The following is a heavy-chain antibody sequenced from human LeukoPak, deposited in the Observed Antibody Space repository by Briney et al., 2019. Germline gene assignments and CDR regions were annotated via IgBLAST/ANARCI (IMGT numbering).Heavy chain of an antibody. CDR3: ARDPSNTSGRYTYFDY. CDR2: IIPIFGTA. J-gene: IGHJ4*02. CDR1: GGTFSSYA. V-gene: IGHV1-69*13. D-gene: IGHD3-16*02. Sequence: SVKVSCKASGGTFSSYAISWVRQAPGQGLEWMGGIIPIFGTANYAQKFQGRVTITADESTSTAYMELSSLRSEDTAVYYCARDPSNTSGRYTYFDYWGQGTLVTVSS.